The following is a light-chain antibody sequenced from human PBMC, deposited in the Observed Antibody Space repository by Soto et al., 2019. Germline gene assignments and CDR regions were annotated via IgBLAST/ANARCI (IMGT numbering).Light chain of an antibody. J-gene: IGLJ1*01. CDR3: WSYAGSFTYV. V-gene: IGLV2-23*02. CDR1: SSDVGSYTL. Sequence: QSVLTQPASVSGSRGQWITISCTGSSSDVGSYTLVSWYQQHPGKVPKLMIYEVSKRPSGVSVRFSGSRSGNTASLTISGLQAEDEADYFCWSYAGSFTYVFGTGTKVTVL. CDR2: EVS.